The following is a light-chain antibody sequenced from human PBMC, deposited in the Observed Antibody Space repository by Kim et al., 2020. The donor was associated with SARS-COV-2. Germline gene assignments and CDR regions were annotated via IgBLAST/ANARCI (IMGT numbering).Light chain of an antibody. CDR1: LSVLYSSNNKNY. Sequence: DIVMTQSPDSLAVSLGERATINCKSSLSVLYSSNNKNYLAWYQLRPGQPPKLLIYWASTRESGVPHRFSGGGPGTDFTLTINTLQAEDVAVYYCQQYYTTPWTFGQGTKVDIK. CDR3: QQYYTTPWT. CDR2: WAS. V-gene: IGKV4-1*01. J-gene: IGKJ1*01.